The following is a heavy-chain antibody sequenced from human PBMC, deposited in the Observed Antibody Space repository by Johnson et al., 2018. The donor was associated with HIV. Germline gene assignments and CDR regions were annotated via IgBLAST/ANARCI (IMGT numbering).Heavy chain of an antibody. CDR3: ARVCYYDSSGYVDAFDI. CDR1: GFTFSTYA. CDR2: ISYDGSTN. Sequence: QVQLVESGGGVVRPGGSLRLSCAASGFTFSTYAMHWVRQAPGKGLEWVAVISYDGSTNYYADSVKGRFTISRDNSKNTLYLQMNSLRAEDTAVYYCARVCYYDSSGYVDAFDIWGQGTMVTVSS. V-gene: IGHV3-30-3*01. D-gene: IGHD3-22*01. J-gene: IGHJ3*02.